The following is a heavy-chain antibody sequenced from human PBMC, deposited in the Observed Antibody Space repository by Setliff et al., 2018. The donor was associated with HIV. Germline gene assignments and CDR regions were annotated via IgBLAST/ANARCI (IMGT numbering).Heavy chain of an antibody. Sequence: SETLSLTCAVYGGSFSGYYWGWIRQPPGKGLEWIGSINYRGNTYYNPSLTSRAAIFVDTSKNQISLKLSSVTAADTAVYYCASLNGSESPYIYYYYMDVWGKGTTVTV. CDR1: GGSFSGYY. CDR3: ASLNGSESPYIYYYYMDV. J-gene: IGHJ6*03. D-gene: IGHD3-10*01. V-gene: IGHV4-34*01. CDR2: INYRGNT.